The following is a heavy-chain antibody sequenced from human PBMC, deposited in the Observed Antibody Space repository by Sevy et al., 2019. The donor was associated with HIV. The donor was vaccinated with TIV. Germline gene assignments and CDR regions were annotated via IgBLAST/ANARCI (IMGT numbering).Heavy chain of an antibody. J-gene: IGHJ6*02. V-gene: IGHV3-15*07. CDR3: TKGGECGYNWCYYYGMDV. D-gene: IGHD5-12*01. CDR2: IKSKTDGGTT. Sequence: GGSLRLSCAASGFTFSNAWMNWVRQAPGKGLEWVGRIKSKTDGGTTDYAAPVKGRFTISRDDSKNTLYLQMNSLKTEDTAVYYCTKGGECGYNWCYYYGMDVWGQGTTVTVSS. CDR1: GFTFSNAW.